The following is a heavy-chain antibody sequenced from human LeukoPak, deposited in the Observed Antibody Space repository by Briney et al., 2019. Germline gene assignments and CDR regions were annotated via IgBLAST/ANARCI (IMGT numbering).Heavy chain of an antibody. CDR3: AREGTTTPFDP. CDR2: IYYSGDT. Sequence: PSETLSLTCTVSGASISGDDDYWTWIRQSPGKGLEWMGYIYYSGDTYYNPSLESRVTISTDTSKNQFSLKLTSVTAADTAVYYCAREGTTTPFDPWGPGTLVTVSS. CDR1: GASISGDDDY. J-gene: IGHJ5*02. V-gene: IGHV4-30-4*08. D-gene: IGHD1-1*01.